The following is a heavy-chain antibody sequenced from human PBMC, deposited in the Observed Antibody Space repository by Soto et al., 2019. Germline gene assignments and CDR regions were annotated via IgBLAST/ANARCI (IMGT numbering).Heavy chain of an antibody. J-gene: IGHJ6*02. CDR2: ISGSGGST. CDR3: AKSTPYGSSPNYYYFYYGMDV. CDR1: GFTFSSYA. V-gene: IGHV3-23*01. D-gene: IGHD6-19*01. Sequence: EVQLLESGGGLVQPGGSPRLSCAASGFTFSSYAMSWVRQAPGKGLEWVSAISGSGGSTYYADSVKGRFTISRDNSKNTLDLQMNSLRAEDTAIYYCAKSTPYGSSPNYYYFYYGMDVWGQGTTVTVSS.